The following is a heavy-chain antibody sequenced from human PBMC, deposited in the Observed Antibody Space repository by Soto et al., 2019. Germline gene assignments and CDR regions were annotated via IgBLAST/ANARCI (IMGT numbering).Heavy chain of an antibody. CDR1: GFAVNY. Sequence: GGSLRLSCAVSGFAVNYMSWVRQAPGKGLEWLSVIYSGGSTYYADSVRGRFIISRDKSKNTLYLQMNSLRVEDTALYYCAIDGSDHWGKGTLVTVSS. V-gene: IGHV3-66*01. CDR3: AIDGSDH. D-gene: IGHD2-2*03. J-gene: IGHJ4*02. CDR2: IYSGGST.